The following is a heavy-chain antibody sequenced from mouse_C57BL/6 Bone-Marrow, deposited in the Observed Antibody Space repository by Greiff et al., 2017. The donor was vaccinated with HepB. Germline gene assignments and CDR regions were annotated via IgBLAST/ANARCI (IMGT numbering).Heavy chain of an antibody. J-gene: IGHJ4*01. CDR3: ASILRYAMDY. CDR1: GYAFTNYL. CDR2: INPGSGGT. D-gene: IGHD1-1*01. Sequence: VQLQQSGAELVRPGTSVKVSCKASGYAFTNYLIEWVKQRPGQGLEWIGVINPGSGGTNYNEKFKGKATLTADKSSSTAYMQLSSLTSEDSAVYFCASILRYAMDYWGQGTSVTVSS. V-gene: IGHV1-54*01.